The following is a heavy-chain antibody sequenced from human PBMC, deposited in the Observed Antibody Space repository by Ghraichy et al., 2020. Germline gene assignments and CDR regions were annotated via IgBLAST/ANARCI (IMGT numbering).Heavy chain of an antibody. CDR3: ARDGITMVVVVIGDY. CDR1: GYTFTSYG. V-gene: IGHV1-18*01. J-gene: IGHJ4*02. Sequence: ASVKVSCKASGYTFTSYGITWVRQAPGQGLEWMGWISTVNGNTNYAQKFQGRVTMTSDTSTSTAYMELRSLRSDDTAVYYCARDGITMVVVVIGDYWGQGTLVTVSS. CDR2: ISTVNGNT. D-gene: IGHD3-22*01.